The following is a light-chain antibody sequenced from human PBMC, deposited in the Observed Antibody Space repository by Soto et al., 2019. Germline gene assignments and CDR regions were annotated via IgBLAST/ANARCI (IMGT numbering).Light chain of an antibody. CDR3: QQSYSTPYT. CDR2: AAS. CDR1: QSISSY. V-gene: IGKV1-39*01. Sequence: DIQMTQSPSSLSASVGDRVTITCRASQSISSYLNWYQQKPGKAPKLLIYAASSLLSGVPSRFSGSVSGTDFTLTISSLQPEDFATYYCQQSYSTPYTFGQGTKLEIK. J-gene: IGKJ2*01.